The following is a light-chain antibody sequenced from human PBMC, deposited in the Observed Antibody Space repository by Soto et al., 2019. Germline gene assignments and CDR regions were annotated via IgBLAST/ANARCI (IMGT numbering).Light chain of an antibody. CDR2: ATS. V-gene: IGKV1-39*01. Sequence: EIPLTQSPSSLAASVGDRLTLTCRASRNVSIYLNWYQHKPGTGPTLLIHATSNLQIGVPSRFSGSGSGTEFTLTISSLEHEDFGTYYCQQSYKMPSFGQGTRLVIK. CDR3: QQSYKMPS. J-gene: IGKJ5*01. CDR1: RNVSIY.